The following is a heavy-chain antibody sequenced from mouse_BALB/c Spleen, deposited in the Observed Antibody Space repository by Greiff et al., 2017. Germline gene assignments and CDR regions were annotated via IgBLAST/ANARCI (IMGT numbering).Heavy chain of an antibody. CDR3: ARKGGWGYDAGFAY. CDR2: IYPGSGNT. D-gene: IGHD2-2*01. Sequence: QVQLKQSGAELARPGASVKLSCKASGYTFTDYYINWVKQRTGQGLEWIGEIYPGSGNTYYNEKFKGKATLTADKSSSTAYMQLSSLTSEDSAVYFCARKGGWGYDAGFAYWGQGTLVTVSA. CDR1: GYTFTDYY. J-gene: IGHJ3*01. V-gene: IGHV1-77*01.